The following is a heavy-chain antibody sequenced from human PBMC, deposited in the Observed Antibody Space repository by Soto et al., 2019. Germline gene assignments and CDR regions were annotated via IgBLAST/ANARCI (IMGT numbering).Heavy chain of an antibody. CDR1: GYTFTSYG. CDR2: ISANNGNT. CDR3: ARDRGSDALGY. D-gene: IGHD3-16*01. V-gene: IGHV1-18*01. J-gene: IGHJ4*02. Sequence: QVQLVQSGAEVKKPGASVKVSCKASGYTFTSYGISWLRQAPGQGLEWMGWISANNGNTNYAQKLQGRVTMTTDTSTSRAYMELRSLGADDTAVYYWARDRGSDALGYWCQGTLVTVSS.